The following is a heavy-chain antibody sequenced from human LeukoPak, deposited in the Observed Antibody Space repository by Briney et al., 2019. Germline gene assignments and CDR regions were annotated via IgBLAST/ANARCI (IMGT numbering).Heavy chain of an antibody. CDR1: GGSISSGSYY. J-gene: IGHJ4*02. Sequence: SQTLSLTCTVSGGSISSGSYYWSWIRQPAGKELEWIGRIDTSGSTNYNPSLKSRVTISVDTSKNQFSLKLSSVTAADTAVYYCASGPSYYYGSGSSGFDYWGQGTLVTVSS. D-gene: IGHD3-10*01. CDR2: IDTSGST. CDR3: ASGPSYYYGSGSSGFDY. V-gene: IGHV4-61*02.